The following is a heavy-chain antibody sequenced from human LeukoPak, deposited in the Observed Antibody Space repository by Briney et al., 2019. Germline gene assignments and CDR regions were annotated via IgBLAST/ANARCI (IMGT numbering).Heavy chain of an antibody. D-gene: IGHD3-10*01. CDR3: ANSLGYYYGSGSYSDYFGY. J-gene: IGHJ4*02. Sequence: GGSLRLSCAASGFTFTDSYMTWVRQAPGKGLEWLSYISGSGDDTNYADSVKGRFTISRDNSKNTLYLQMNSLRAEDTAVYYGANSLGYYYGSGSYSDYFGYWGQGTLVTVSS. CDR1: GFTFTDSY. CDR2: ISGSGDDT. V-gene: IGHV3-11*03.